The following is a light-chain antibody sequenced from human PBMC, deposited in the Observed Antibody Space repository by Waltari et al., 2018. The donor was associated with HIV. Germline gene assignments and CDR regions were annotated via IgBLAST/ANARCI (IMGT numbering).Light chain of an antibody. CDR1: TSTVGGHQY. CDR3: SSYAGSTVI. V-gene: IGLV2-8*01. Sequence: QSALTQPPSASGSPGQSVTISCTATTSTVGGHQYVSWYQQHPGKAPKLIIYEVSKRPSGVPDRFSGSKSGNTASLTVSGLQADDEADFYCSSYAGSTVIFGGGTKLTVL. J-gene: IGLJ2*01. CDR2: EVS.